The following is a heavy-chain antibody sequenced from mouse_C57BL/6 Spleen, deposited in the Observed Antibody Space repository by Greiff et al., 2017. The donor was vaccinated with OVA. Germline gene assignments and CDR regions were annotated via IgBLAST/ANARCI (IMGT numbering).Heavy chain of an antibody. D-gene: IGHD1-1*01. V-gene: IGHV5-9-1*02. CDR3: TRDRYWFDY. Sequence: EVKVVESGEGLVKPGGSLKLSCAASGFTFSSYAMSWVRQTPEKRLEWVAYISSGGDYIYYADTVKGRFTISRDNARNTLYLQMSSLKSEDTAMYYCTRDRYWFDYWGQVATLTVSS. CDR1: GFTFSSYA. J-gene: IGHJ2*01. CDR2: ISSGGDYI.